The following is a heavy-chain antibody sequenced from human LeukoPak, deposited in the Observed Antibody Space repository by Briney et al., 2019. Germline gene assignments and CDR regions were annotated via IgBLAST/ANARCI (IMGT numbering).Heavy chain of an antibody. D-gene: IGHD3-9*01. CDR2: INPNSGGT. CDR3: ARDGPSIILTGYYELNWFDP. CDR1: GYTFTGYY. V-gene: IGHV1-2*02. J-gene: IGHJ5*02. Sequence: ASVKVSCKASGYTFTGYYMHWVRQAPGQGLEWMGWINPNSGGTNYAQKFQGRVTMTRDTSISTAYMELRSLRSDDTAVYYCARDGPSIILTGYYELNWFDPWGQGTLVTVSS.